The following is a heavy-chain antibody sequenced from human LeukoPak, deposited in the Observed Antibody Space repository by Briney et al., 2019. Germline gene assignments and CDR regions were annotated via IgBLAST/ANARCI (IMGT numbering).Heavy chain of an antibody. CDR2: ISYDGSNK. Sequence: PGGSLRLSCAASGFTFSSYAMHWVRQAPGKGLEWVAFISYDGSNKYYADSVKGRFTISRDNSKNTLYLQMNSLRAEDTAVYYCAKDKSTAGYYYYGMDVWGQGTTVTVSS. CDR1: GFTFSSYA. V-gene: IGHV3-30*04. CDR3: AKDKSTAGYYYYGMDV. J-gene: IGHJ6*02. D-gene: IGHD2-21*02.